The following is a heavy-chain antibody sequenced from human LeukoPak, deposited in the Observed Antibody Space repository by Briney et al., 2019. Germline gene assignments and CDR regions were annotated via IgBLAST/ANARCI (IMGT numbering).Heavy chain of an antibody. CDR3: GRDQDRGSYHDPIFDY. V-gene: IGHV3-21*06. CDR2: ISPSSSNI. J-gene: IGHJ4*02. Sequence: GGSLRLSCAASGFTFSSYEMNWVRQAPGKGLEWVSSISPSSSNIYYADSMKGRFTISRDDAKNLLYLQMNSLGAEDTAVYYCGRDQDRGSYHDPIFDYWGQGTLVTVSS. CDR1: GFTFSSYE. D-gene: IGHD1-26*01.